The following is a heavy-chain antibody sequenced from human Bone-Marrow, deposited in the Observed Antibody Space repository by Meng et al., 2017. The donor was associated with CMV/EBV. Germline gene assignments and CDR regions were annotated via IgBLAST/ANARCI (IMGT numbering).Heavy chain of an antibody. Sequence: GESLKISCAASGITFMKNSINWVRQAPGKGLEWVASIDSTSEYIYYGDSVKGRFAISRDNAESSVYLQMNSLRAEDTAVYYCAKVVPGYCSTTSCSPDHWGQGTLVTVSS. V-gene: IGHV3-21*01. CDR2: IDSTSEYI. CDR3: AKVVPGYCSTTSCSPDH. CDR1: GITFMKNS. D-gene: IGHD2-2*01. J-gene: IGHJ4*02.